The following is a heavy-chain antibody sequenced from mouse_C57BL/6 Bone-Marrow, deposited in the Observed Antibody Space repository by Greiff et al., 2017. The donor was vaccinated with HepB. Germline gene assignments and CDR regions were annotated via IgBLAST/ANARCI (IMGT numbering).Heavy chain of an antibody. CDR2: IYPRSGNT. Sequence: VQLQQSGAELARPGASVKLFCKASGYTFTSYGISWVKQRTGQGLEWIGEIYPRSGNTYYNEKFKGKATLTADKSSSTAYMELRSLTSEDSAVYFCASFTTVVDYWGQGTTLTVSS. V-gene: IGHV1-81*01. CDR1: GYTFTSYG. J-gene: IGHJ2*01. D-gene: IGHD1-1*01. CDR3: ASFTTVVDY.